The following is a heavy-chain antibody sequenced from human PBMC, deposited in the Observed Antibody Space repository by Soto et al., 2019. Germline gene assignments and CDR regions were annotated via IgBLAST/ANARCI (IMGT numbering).Heavy chain of an antibody. D-gene: IGHD2-2*01. Sequence: SGTLSLTCTVSGGSIISGGSFWNWIRQPPGKGPEWIGSIYSSGSTYYNPSLNSRVTVSVDTSKNQFSLKVTSVTAADTAVYYCARLYGYCIRNSCHGHYAMDVWGQGTTVTVSS. CDR1: GGSIISGGSF. CDR2: IYSSGST. J-gene: IGHJ6*02. CDR3: ARLYGYCIRNSCHGHYAMDV. V-gene: IGHV4-39*01.